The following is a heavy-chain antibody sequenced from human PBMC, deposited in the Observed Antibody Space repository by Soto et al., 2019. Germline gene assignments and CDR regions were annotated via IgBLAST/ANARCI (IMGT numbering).Heavy chain of an antibody. Sequence: ASVKVSCKASGYTFTSYGISWVRQAPGQGLEWMGWISAYNGNTNYAQKLQGRVTMTTDTSTSTAYMELRSLRSDDTAVYYCARGTGSPYYDFWSGYYGRGDWFDPWGQGTLVTVSS. CDR1: GYTFTSYG. V-gene: IGHV1-18*01. CDR2: ISAYNGNT. D-gene: IGHD3-3*01. J-gene: IGHJ5*02. CDR3: ARGTGSPYYDFWSGYYGRGDWFDP.